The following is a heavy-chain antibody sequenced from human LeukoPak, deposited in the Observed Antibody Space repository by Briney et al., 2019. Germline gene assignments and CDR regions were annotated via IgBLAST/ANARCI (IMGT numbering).Heavy chain of an antibody. Sequence: PSQTLSLTCTVSGGSISSGGNYWSWIRQHPGKGLEWIGYIYYSGSTYYNPSLKSRAIISADTSKNQSSLKLSSVTAADTAVYFCARTYYYDSSGSYYEARHFDYWGQGTLVTVSS. D-gene: IGHD3-22*01. J-gene: IGHJ4*02. CDR2: IYYSGST. CDR3: ARTYYYDSSGSYYEARHFDY. V-gene: IGHV4-31*03. CDR1: GGSISSGGNY.